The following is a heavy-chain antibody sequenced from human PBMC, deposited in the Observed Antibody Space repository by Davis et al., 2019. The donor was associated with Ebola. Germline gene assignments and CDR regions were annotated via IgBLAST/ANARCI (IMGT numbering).Heavy chain of an antibody. CDR3: ARVGVDYGDFSLDY. V-gene: IGHV1-18*04. Sequence: ASVKVSCKASGYTFTSYYMSWVRQAPGQGLEWMGWINTYNGNTNYAQKLQGRVTMTTDTSTSTAYMELRRLRSDDTAVYYCARVGVDYGDFSLDYWGQGTLVTVSS. J-gene: IGHJ4*02. CDR2: INTYNGNT. CDR1: GYTFTSYY. D-gene: IGHD4-17*01.